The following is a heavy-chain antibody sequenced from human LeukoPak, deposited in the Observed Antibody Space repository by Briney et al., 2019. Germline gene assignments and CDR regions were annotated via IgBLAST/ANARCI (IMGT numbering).Heavy chain of an antibody. CDR1: RPAFSFYA. Sequence: GRSLRLSCAPSRPAFSFYAMSWVRQAPGGGLGWVLGISGSGTGTYYADSVKGRFTISRDNSKNMLYLQMNSLYAEDTAVFYCARGGGYSGYLFYFDSWGQGTLVSVSS. CDR3: ARGGGYSGYLFYFDS. J-gene: IGHJ4*02. D-gene: IGHD5-12*01. CDR2: ISGSGTGT. V-gene: IGHV3-23*01.